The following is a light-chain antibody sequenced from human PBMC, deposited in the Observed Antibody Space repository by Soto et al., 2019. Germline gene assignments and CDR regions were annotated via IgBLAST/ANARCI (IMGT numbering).Light chain of an antibody. CDR1: QSVGNNF. CDR3: LLYGSLPST. V-gene: IGKV3-20*01. Sequence: EIVLTQSPGTLSLSPGERATLSCRASQSVGNNFLAWYQQKPGQAPRILIFGASGRATGIPDRFSGSGSGTDFTLTISRLETEYFAVYYCLLYGSLPSTFGQETKVDLK. CDR2: GAS. J-gene: IGKJ1*01.